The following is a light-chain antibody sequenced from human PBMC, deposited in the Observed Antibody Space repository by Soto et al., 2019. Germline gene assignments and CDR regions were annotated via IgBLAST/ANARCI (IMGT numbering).Light chain of an antibody. Sequence: DIQMTQSPSTLSASVGDRVTITCRASQSISSWLAWYQQKPGKAPKLLIYDASSLESGVPSRFSGSGSGKDFTLTISSLQPDDFATYYCQQYNSYSRTFGQGTKVEIK. J-gene: IGKJ1*01. V-gene: IGKV1-5*01. CDR2: DAS. CDR3: QQYNSYSRT. CDR1: QSISSW.